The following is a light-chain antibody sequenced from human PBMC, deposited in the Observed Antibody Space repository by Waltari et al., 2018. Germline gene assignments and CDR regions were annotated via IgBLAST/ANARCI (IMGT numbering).Light chain of an antibody. CDR2: WTS. Sequence: DIVMTQSPESLAVSLVERATINCKSSHNVLYRSNNKNYLAWYQHKPGQPPKLLIYWTSTRESGVPDRFSGSGSGTDFTLTISSLQAEDVAVYYCQQYYTTPHTFGQGTKLEIK. J-gene: IGKJ2*01. V-gene: IGKV4-1*01. CDR3: QQYYTTPHT. CDR1: HNVLYRSNNKNY.